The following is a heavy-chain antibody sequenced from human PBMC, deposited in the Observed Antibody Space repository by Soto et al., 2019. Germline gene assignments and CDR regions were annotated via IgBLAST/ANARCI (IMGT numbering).Heavy chain of an antibody. V-gene: IGHV3-33*01. CDR3: AREKDYYCGMDV. CDR2: IWYDGSNK. J-gene: IGHJ6*02. CDR1: GFTFSSYG. Sequence: QVQLVESGGGVVQPGRSLRLSCAASGFTFSSYGMHWVRQAPGKGLEWVAVIWYDGSNKYYADSVKGLFTISRDNSKSTLDLKTNSLSAEDTAVYYCAREKDYYCGMDVWGQGTTVTVAS.